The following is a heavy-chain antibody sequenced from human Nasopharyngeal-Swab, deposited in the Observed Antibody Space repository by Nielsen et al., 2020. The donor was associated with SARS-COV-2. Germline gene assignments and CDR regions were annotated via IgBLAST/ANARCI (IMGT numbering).Heavy chain of an antibody. J-gene: IGHJ4*02. CDR1: GFTFSSYG. Sequence: GESLKISCAASGFTFSSYGMHLVRQAPGKGLEWVAVIWYDGSNKYYADSVKGRFTISRDNSKNTLYLQMNSLRAEDTAVYYCARDYYDSSGYYYFDYWGQGTLVTVSS. V-gene: IGHV3-33*01. CDR2: IWYDGSNK. D-gene: IGHD3-22*01. CDR3: ARDYYDSSGYYYFDY.